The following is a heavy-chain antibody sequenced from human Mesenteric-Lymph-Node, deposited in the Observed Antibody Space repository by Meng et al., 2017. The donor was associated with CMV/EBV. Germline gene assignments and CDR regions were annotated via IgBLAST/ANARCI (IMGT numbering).Heavy chain of an antibody. Sequence: SETLSLTCTVSGASISSDTYYWVWIRQSPGKGLEWIGIRYYSGSTHYNPSLKSRVTMAVDTSKNKFSLKLSSVTAADTAVYYCAVITGTTFDYWGQGTLVTVSS. CDR2: RYYSGST. CDR1: GASISSDTYY. V-gene: IGHV4-39*01. CDR3: AVITGTTFDY. J-gene: IGHJ4*02. D-gene: IGHD1-7*01.